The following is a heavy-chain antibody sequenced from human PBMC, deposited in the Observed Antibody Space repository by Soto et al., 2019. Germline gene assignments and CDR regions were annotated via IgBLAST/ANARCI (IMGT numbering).Heavy chain of an antibody. V-gene: IGHV3-23*01. Sequence: EVQLLESGGDLVQPGGSLRLSCVASGIPFGSRAMSWVHQAPGEGLEWVSTITDTGGDTKYADSVRGRFTMSRDNSKKTLYLQMNSLRVEDSALYYCARGSTDSYPGSRIFDFWGRGTLVTVSS. CDR3: ARGSTDSYPGSRIFDF. CDR2: ITDTGGDT. D-gene: IGHD3-10*01. J-gene: IGHJ4*02. CDR1: GIPFGSRA.